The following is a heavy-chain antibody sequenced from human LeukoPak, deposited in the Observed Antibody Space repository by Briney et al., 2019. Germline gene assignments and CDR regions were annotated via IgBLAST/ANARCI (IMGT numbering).Heavy chain of an antibody. Sequence: PSETLSLTCAVYGGSFSGYYWSWIRQPPRKGLEWIGEINHSGSTNYNPSLKSRVTISVDTSKNQFSLKLSSVTAADTAVYYCARRAVVVPAAIDYWGQGTLVTVSS. J-gene: IGHJ4*02. V-gene: IGHV4-34*01. CDR3: ARRAVVVPAAIDY. D-gene: IGHD2-2*01. CDR1: GGSFSGYY. CDR2: INHSGST.